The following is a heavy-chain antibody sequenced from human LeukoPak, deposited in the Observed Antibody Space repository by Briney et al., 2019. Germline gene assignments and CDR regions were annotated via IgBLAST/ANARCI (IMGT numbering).Heavy chain of an antibody. Sequence: QPGGSLRLSCAASGFTFSSYAMSWVRQAPGKGLEWVSAISGSGGSTYYADSVKGRFTISRDNSKNTLYLQMNSLRAEDTAVYYCAKSYGGSYLTETGYFDYWGQGTLVTVSS. V-gene: IGHV3-23*01. CDR2: ISGSGGST. CDR1: GFTFSSYA. D-gene: IGHD1-26*01. CDR3: AKSYGGSYLTETGYFDY. J-gene: IGHJ4*02.